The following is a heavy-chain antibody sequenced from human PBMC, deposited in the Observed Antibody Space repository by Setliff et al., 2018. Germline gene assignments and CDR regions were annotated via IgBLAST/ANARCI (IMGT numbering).Heavy chain of an antibody. D-gene: IGHD5-18*01. CDR2: IYYSGST. V-gene: IGHV4-38-2*01. CDR1: NYSISSGYY. Sequence: SETLSLTCDVSNYSISSGYYWGWVRQPPGKGLEWIATIYYSGSTYYNPSLKSRVTISVDTSKNQFSLKLSSVTAADTAVYYCATREQLWSTHFDYWGQGTLVTVSS. J-gene: IGHJ4*02. CDR3: ATREQLWSTHFDY.